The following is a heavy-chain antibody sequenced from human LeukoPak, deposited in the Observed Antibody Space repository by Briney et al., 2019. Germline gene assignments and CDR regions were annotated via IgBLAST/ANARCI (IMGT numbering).Heavy chain of an antibody. V-gene: IGHV3-74*01. Sequence: GGSLRLSCAASGFTFSTYWMHCVRQAPGKGLVWVSRINSDGSSTSYADSVEGRFTISRDNAKNTLYLQMNSLRAEDTAVYYCTRGTVVTPRPFDYWGQGTLVTVSS. J-gene: IGHJ4*02. D-gene: IGHD4-23*01. CDR1: GFTFSTYW. CDR2: INSDGSST. CDR3: TRGTVVTPRPFDY.